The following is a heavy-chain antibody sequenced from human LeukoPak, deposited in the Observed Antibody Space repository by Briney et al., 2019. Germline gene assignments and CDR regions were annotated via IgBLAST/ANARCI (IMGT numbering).Heavy chain of an antibody. CDR1: GFTFSSYA. V-gene: IGHV3-23*01. Sequence: GGSLRLSCAASGFTFSSYAMSWVRQAPGKGLEWVSAISGSGGSTYYADSVKGRFTISRDNSKNMLYLQMNSLRAEDTAVYYCAKDLLWFGELFLFDYWGQGTLVTVSS. CDR2: ISGSGGST. D-gene: IGHD3-10*01. CDR3: AKDLLWFGELFLFDY. J-gene: IGHJ4*02.